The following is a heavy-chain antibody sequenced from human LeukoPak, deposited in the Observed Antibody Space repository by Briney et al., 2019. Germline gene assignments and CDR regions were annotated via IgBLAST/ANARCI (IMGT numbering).Heavy chain of an antibody. Sequence: GGSLRLSCAASGFTFSSYGMHWVRQAPGKGLEWVAFIRYDGSNKYYADSVKGRFTISRDNSKNTLYLQMNSLRAEDTAVYYCASCRANYYFDNTGYYDYWGRGTLVAVSS. CDR1: GFTFSSYG. CDR3: ASCRANYYFDNTGYYDY. D-gene: IGHD3-22*01. V-gene: IGHV3-30*02. J-gene: IGHJ4*02. CDR2: IRYDGSNK.